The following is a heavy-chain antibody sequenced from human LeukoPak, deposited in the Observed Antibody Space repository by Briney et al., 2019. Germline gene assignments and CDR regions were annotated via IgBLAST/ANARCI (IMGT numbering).Heavy chain of an antibody. CDR2: IYHSEST. V-gene: IGHV4-38-2*01. Sequence: SETLSLTCAVSGYSMSSGYDWGWIRPPPGKGGEGSGSIYHSESTYYNPSLKSRVTISVDTSKNQFSLKLSSVTAADTAVYYCAITPYDSSGVFDYWGQGTLVTVSS. CDR3: AITPYDSSGVFDY. CDR1: GYSMSSGYD. D-gene: IGHD3-22*01. J-gene: IGHJ4*02.